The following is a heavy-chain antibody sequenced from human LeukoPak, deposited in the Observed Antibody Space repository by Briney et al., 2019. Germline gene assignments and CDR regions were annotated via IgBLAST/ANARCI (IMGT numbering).Heavy chain of an antibody. CDR2: IYHSGST. V-gene: IGHV4-30-2*01. Sequence: SETLSLTCTVSGGSISSGGYYWSWIRQPPGKGLEWIGYIYHSGSTYYNPSLKSRVTISVDRSKNQLSLKLSSVTAADTAVHYCAREGGIVVVPAAIGYFDYWGQGTLVTVSS. CDR3: AREGGIVVVPAAIGYFDY. D-gene: IGHD2-2*02. CDR1: GGSISSGGYY. J-gene: IGHJ4*02.